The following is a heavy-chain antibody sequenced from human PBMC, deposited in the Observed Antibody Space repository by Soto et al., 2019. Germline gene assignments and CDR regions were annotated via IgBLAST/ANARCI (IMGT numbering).Heavy chain of an antibody. CDR2: TYYRSKWYN. V-gene: IGHV6-1*01. CDR3: ERTVVVHLPNAFNI. J-gene: IGHJ3*02. Sequence: SQTLSLTCAISGDSVSSNSAAWNWIRQSPSRGLEWLGRTYYRSKWYNDYAVSVKSRITINPDTSKNQFSLQLNSVTPENTAVYYCERTVVVHLPNAFNIWGPGKMVTVSS. CDR1: GDSVSSNSAA. D-gene: IGHD3-22*01.